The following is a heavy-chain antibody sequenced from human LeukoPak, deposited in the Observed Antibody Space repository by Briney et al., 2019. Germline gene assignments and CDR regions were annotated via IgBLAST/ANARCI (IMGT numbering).Heavy chain of an antibody. CDR3: ARDSSASSWYRYYYGMDV. V-gene: IGHV4-4*07. J-gene: IGHJ6*02. Sequence: SETLSLTCTVSGGSISSYYWSWIRQPAGKGLEWIGRIYTSGSTNYNPSLKSRVTMSVDTSKNQFSLKLSSVTAADTAVYYCARDSSASSWYRYYYGMDVWGQGTTVTVSS. CDR2: IYTSGST. D-gene: IGHD6-13*01. CDR1: GGSISSYY.